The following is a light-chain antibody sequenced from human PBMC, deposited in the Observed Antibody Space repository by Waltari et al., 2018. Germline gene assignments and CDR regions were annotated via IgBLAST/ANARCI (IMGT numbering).Light chain of an antibody. CDR3: QAWDSSTYV. Sequence: SYELTPPPSVSVSPGQTASITCSGDQLGDKSACWYQQKPGQSPGLVIYLDTKRPSAIPERFSGSKSGNTATLTISGTQTMDEADYYCQAWDSSTYVFGTGTKVTVL. V-gene: IGLV3-1*01. CDR2: LDT. J-gene: IGLJ1*01. CDR1: QLGDKS.